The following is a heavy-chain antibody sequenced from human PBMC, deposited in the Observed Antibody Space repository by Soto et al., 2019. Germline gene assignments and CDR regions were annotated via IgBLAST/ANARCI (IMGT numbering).Heavy chain of an antibody. J-gene: IGHJ6*03. CDR1: GGSFSGYY. V-gene: IGHV4-34*01. Sequence: QVQLQQWGAGLLKPSETLSLTCAVYGGSFSGYYWSWIRQPPGKGLEWIGEINHSGSTNYNPSLKRRVTLSVDTSKNQFSLKLSSVTAADTAVYYCARSASSGSVYYYYYYMDVWGKGTTVTVSS. D-gene: IGHD3-10*01. CDR3: ARSASSGSVYYYYYYMDV. CDR2: INHSGST.